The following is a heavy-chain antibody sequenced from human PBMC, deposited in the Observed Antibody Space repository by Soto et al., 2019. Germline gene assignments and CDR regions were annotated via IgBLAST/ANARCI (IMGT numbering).Heavy chain of an antibody. D-gene: IGHD3-9*01. J-gene: IGHJ5*02. CDR1: GYTFTGYY. V-gene: IGHV1-2*04. CDR3: ARVSGLRYFDWLLAKYNWFDP. CDR2: INPNSGGT. Sequence: GASVKVSCKASGYTFTGYYMHWVRQAPGQGLEWMGWINPNSGGTSYAQKFQGWVTMTRDTSISTAYMELSRLRSDDTAVYYCARVSGLRYFDWLLAKYNWFDPWGQGTLVTVSS.